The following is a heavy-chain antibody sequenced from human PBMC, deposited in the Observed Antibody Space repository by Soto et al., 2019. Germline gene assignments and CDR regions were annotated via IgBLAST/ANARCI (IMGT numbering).Heavy chain of an antibody. CDR3: ARGHVTTVVTGNFDP. V-gene: IGHV4-34*01. CDR2: INHSGST. Sequence: SETLSLTCAVYGGSFSGYYWSWIRQPPGKGLEWIGEINHSGSTNYNPSLKSRVTISVDTSKNQFSLKLSSVTAADTAVYYCARGHVTTVVTGNFDPWGQGTRVTVSS. D-gene: IGHD4-17*01. J-gene: IGHJ5*02. CDR1: GGSFSGYY.